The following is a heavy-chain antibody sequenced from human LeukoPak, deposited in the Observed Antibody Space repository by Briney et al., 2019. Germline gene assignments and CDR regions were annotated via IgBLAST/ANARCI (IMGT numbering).Heavy chain of an antibody. D-gene: IGHD6-13*01. Sequence: PGGSLRLSCAASGFTFSSFWMSWVRQAPGKGLDWVANIKQDGSEKYYVDSVKGRFTISRDNSKNTLYLQMNSLRAEDTAMYYCAKDVAGYSSTWLDYWGQGTLVTVSS. V-gene: IGHV3-7*01. CDR3: AKDVAGYSSTWLDY. J-gene: IGHJ4*02. CDR1: GFTFSSFW. CDR2: IKQDGSEK.